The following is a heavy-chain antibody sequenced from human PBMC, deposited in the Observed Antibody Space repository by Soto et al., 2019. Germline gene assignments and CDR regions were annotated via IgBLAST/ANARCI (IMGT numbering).Heavy chain of an antibody. CDR3: AKATYYDFWSGYYPRFMYYYYGMDV. CDR2: ISGSGGST. D-gene: IGHD3-3*01. V-gene: IGHV3-23*01. CDR1: GFTFSSYA. Sequence: PGGSLRLSCAASGFTFSSYAMSWVRQAPGKGLEWVSAISGSGGSTYYADSVKGRFTISRDNSKNTLYLQMNSLRAEDTAVYYCAKATYYDFWSGYYPRFMYYYYGMDVWGQGTTVTVSS. J-gene: IGHJ6*02.